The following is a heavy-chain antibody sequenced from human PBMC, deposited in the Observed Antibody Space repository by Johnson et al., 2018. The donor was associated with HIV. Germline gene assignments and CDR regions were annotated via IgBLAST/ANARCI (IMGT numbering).Heavy chain of an antibody. CDR1: GFTFSSYT. CDR3: ARDKGSWFDDAFDI. Sequence: QEKLVESGGGLVQPGGSLRLSCAVSGFTFSSYTIHWVRQAPGKGLEWVAFISYDGSNKYYADSVKGRFTISRDNSKNTLYLQMNSLKVEDTAVYYCARDKGSWFDDAFDIWGQGTMVTVSS. V-gene: IGHV3-30*04. CDR2: ISYDGSNK. J-gene: IGHJ3*02. D-gene: IGHD6-13*01.